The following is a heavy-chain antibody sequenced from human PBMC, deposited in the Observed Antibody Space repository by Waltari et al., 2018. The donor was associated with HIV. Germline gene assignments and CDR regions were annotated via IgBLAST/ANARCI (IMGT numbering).Heavy chain of an antibody. CDR2: IWDDGSKK. V-gene: IGHV3-33*01. Sequence: QAQLVESGGGVVQPGRSLRLSCEASGFAFSTYGMYWVRQAPGKGLEWVAVIWDDGSKKDYGDSVKGRFTNSRDNSKNTVYLQMTSLRADDTGIYYCAGGRTAFGVVTGAPLGVDVWGQGTTVTVSS. CDR1: GFAFSTYG. D-gene: IGHD3-3*01. J-gene: IGHJ6*02. CDR3: AGGRTAFGVVTGAPLGVDV.